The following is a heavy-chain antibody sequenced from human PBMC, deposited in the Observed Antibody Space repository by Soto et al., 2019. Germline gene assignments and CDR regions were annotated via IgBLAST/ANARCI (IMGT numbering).Heavy chain of an antibody. CDR2: MYYSGST. CDR1: GGSISSYY. Sequence: QVQLQESGPGLVKPSETLSLTCTVSGGSISSYYWSWIRQPPGKGLEWIGYMYYSGSTNYNPSLKSRVTISVDTSKNQFSLKLSSVTASDTAVYYCARWRYVYSFDYWGQGTLVTVSS. J-gene: IGHJ4*02. V-gene: IGHV4-59*01. CDR3: ARWRYVYSFDY. D-gene: IGHD5-18*01.